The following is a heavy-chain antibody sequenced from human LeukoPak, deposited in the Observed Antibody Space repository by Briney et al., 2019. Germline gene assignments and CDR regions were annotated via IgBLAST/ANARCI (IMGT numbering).Heavy chain of an antibody. Sequence: PGGSLRLSCAASGFTFSRYGMSWVRQAPGKGLEWVTNIKQDGSEKYYVDSVKGRFTISRDNAKNSLYLQMNSLRAEDTAVYYCACRRWKTSAVDYWGQGTLVTVSS. D-gene: IGHD4-23*01. CDR1: GFTFSRYG. J-gene: IGHJ4*02. CDR3: ACRRWKTSAVDY. V-gene: IGHV3-7*01. CDR2: IKQDGSEK.